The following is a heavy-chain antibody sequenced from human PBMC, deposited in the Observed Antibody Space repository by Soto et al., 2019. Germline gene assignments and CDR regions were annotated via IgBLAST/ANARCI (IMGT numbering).Heavy chain of an antibody. CDR2: ISGSGASK. V-gene: IGHV3-23*01. Sequence: GGSLRLSCAASGFTFSSYAMSWVRQAPGKGLEWVSAISGSGASKYYADSVKGRFPISRDNSKNTLSLQLNSLRVEVKAVHSCDNYDSRGFPLDDGGQGTLVTVSS. CDR1: GFTFSSYA. D-gene: IGHD3-22*01. J-gene: IGHJ4*02. CDR3: DNYDSRGFPLDD.